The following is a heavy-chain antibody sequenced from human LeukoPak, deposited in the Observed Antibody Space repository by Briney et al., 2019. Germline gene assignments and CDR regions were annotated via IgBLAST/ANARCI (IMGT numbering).Heavy chain of an antibody. CDR3: ARDLGDDLTTVTSGNWFDP. D-gene: IGHD4-17*01. CDR1: GYTFSSYG. V-gene: IGHV1-18*01. Sequence: VSVKVSCKASGYTFSSYGITWVRQAPGQGLEWMGWISAYNGNTNYVQKLQGRVTMTTDTSTSTAYMELRSLRSDDTATYFCARDLGDDLTTVTSGNWFDPWGQGTLVTVSS. CDR2: ISAYNGNT. J-gene: IGHJ5*02.